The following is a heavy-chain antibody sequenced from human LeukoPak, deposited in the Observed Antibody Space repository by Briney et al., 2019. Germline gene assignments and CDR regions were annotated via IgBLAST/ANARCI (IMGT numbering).Heavy chain of an antibody. CDR1: GGSISSGSYY. CDR3: ARDQQQLYADGAFDI. V-gene: IGHV4-61*02. Sequence: PSETLSLTCTVSGGSISSGSYYWSWIRQPAGRGLEWIGRIYTSGSTTYNPSLKSRVTISIDTSKNQFSLKLSSVTAADTAVYYCARDQQQLYADGAFDIWGQGTMVTVSS. J-gene: IGHJ3*02. CDR2: IYTSGST. D-gene: IGHD6-13*01.